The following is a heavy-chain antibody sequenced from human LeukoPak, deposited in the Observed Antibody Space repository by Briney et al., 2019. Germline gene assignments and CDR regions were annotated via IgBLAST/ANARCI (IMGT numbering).Heavy chain of an antibody. CDR1: GFTVSSNY. D-gene: IGHD5-12*01. Sequence: GGSLRLSCAASGFTVSSNYMSWVRQAPGKGLEWVSVIYSGGSTYYADSVKGRFTISKDNAKNSLYLQMNSLRAEDTAVYYCARSNSDYARGDYWGQGTLVTVSS. V-gene: IGHV3-66*01. CDR2: IYSGGST. CDR3: ARSNSDYARGDY. J-gene: IGHJ4*02.